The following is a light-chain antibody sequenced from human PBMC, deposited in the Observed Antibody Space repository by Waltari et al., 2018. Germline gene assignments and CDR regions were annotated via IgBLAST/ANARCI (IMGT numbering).Light chain of an antibody. CDR1: CIDVVANNF. Sequence: QSTMTQPRSVSGSPGPSLTISCTGTCIDVVANNFVSRYHHHSAKAPELIIYDINKRPSGVPDRFSGSKSGNTASLTISGLQAEDEADYYCCSCVGRNIYWVFGGGTKLTVL. J-gene: IGLJ3*02. V-gene: IGLV2-11*01. CDR2: DIN. CDR3: CSCVGRNIYWV.